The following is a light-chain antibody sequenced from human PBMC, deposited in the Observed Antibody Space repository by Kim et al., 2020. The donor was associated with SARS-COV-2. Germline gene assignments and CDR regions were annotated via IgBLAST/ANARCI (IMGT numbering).Light chain of an antibody. CDR1: KLGDKY. CDR2: QDN. Sequence: SYELTQPPSVSVSPGQTASITCSGDKLGDKYACWYQHKPGQSPVLVVFQDNKRPSGIPERFSGSNSGNTATLTISGTQAMDEADYCCQAWDSNIVVFGGGTQLTVL. CDR3: QAWDSNIVV. J-gene: IGLJ2*01. V-gene: IGLV3-1*01.